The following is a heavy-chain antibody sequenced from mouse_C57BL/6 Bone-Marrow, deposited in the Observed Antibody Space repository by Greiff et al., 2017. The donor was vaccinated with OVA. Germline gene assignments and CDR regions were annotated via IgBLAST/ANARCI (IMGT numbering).Heavy chain of an antibody. CDR1: GYTFTGYW. V-gene: IGHV1-9*01. CDR2: ILPGSGST. Sequence: VQLQQSGAELMKPGASVKLSCKATGYTFTGYWIEWVKQRPGHGLEWIGEILPGSGSTNYNGKFKGKATFTADTSSNTAYMQLSSLTTEDSAIYYCAREPLWGQGTLVTVSA. CDR3: AREPL. J-gene: IGHJ3*01.